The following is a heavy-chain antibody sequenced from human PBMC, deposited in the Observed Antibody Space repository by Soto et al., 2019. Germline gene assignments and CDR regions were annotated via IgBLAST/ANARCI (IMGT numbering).Heavy chain of an antibody. Sequence: ASVKVSCKASGYTFTSYAMHWVRQAPGQRLEWMGWINAGNGNTKYSQKFQGRVTITRDTSASTAYMELSSLRSEDTAVYYCATAVAGNPPFDYWGQGTLVTVSS. CDR2: INAGNGNT. V-gene: IGHV1-3*01. J-gene: IGHJ4*02. CDR3: ATAVAGNPPFDY. CDR1: GYTFTSYA. D-gene: IGHD6-19*01.